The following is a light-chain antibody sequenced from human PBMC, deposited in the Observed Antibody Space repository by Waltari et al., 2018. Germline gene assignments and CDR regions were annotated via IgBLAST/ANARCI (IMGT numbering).Light chain of an antibody. CDR2: EVT. CDR3: CSYAGSTTSVM. V-gene: IGLV2-23*02. J-gene: IGLJ3*02. Sequence: QSALTQPASVSGSPGPSITISCTGINSDVGNYNLVSWYQHHPGKAPKVMIYEVTKRPSGVSNRFSGSKSGNTASLTISGLQAEDEADYYCCSYAGSTTSVMFGGGTKLTVL. CDR1: NSDVGNYNL.